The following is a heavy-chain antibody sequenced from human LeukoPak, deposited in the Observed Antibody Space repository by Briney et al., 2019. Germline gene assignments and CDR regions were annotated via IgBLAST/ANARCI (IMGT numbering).Heavy chain of an antibody. V-gene: IGHV3-23*01. CDR3: AIVSVPAALHYPYDY. D-gene: IGHD2-2*01. J-gene: IGHJ4*02. Sequence: GGSLRLSCAASRFTFSDYAMNWVRQAPGKGLEWVSGISGSDGSTYYADSVKGRFTVSRDNSNNTLYLEMNSLRAEDTAVYYCAIVSVPAALHYPYDYWGGGTLVTVSS. CDR1: RFTFSDYA. CDR2: ISGSDGST.